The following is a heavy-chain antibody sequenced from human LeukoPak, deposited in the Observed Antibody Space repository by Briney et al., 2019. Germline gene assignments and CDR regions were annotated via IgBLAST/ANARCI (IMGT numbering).Heavy chain of an antibody. J-gene: IGHJ4*02. CDR1: GGSISSYY. CDR2: LYYSGST. Sequence: AGTLSLTCSVSGGSISSYYWSWIRQPPGKGLEWIGYLYYSGSTTSNPSRKCRVTIYIATSKNYFFLKRSSVTAADTAVYYCARQGSGWHTDYWGRGPLVTVSS. V-gene: IGHV4-59*08. CDR3: ARQGSGWHTDY. D-gene: IGHD6-19*01.